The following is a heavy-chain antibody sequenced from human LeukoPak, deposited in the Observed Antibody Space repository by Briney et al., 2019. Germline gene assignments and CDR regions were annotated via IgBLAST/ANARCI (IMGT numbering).Heavy chain of an antibody. V-gene: IGHV6-1*01. CDR2: TYYRSKWYN. CDR3: ARAPAYSSSWYTVDYYGMDV. J-gene: IGHJ6*02. CDR1: GDSVSSNSAA. D-gene: IGHD6-13*01. Sequence: SQTLSLTCAISGDSVSSNSAAWNWTRQSPSRGLEWLGRTYYRSKWYNDYAVSVKSRITINPDTSKNQFSLQLNSVTPEDTAVYYCARAPAYSSSWYTVDYYGMDVWGQGTTVTVSS.